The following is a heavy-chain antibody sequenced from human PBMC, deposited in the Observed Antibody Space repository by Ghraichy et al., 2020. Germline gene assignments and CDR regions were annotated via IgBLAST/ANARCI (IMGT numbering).Heavy chain of an antibody. Sequence: ASVKVSCKASGYTFTSYGISWVRQAPGQGLEWMGWISAYNGNTNYAQKLQGRVTMTTDTSTSTAYMELRSLRSDDTAVYYCAIEGNYYDSSGYFRLPYYFDYWGQGTLVTVSS. J-gene: IGHJ4*02. CDR3: AIEGNYYDSSGYFRLPYYFDY. V-gene: IGHV1-18*01. D-gene: IGHD3-22*01. CDR1: GYTFTSYG. CDR2: ISAYNGNT.